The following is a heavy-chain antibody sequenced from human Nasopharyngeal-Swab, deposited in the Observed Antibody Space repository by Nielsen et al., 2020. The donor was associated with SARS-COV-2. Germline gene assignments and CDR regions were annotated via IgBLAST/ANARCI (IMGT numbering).Heavy chain of an antibody. CDR3: ARHPIAGITIFGVVSRDAFDI. CDR1: GGSISSRNW. Sequence: SETLSLTCAVSGGSISSRNWWCWVRQPPGKGLAWIGEIYHSGSTNYNPSLKSRVTISVDTSKNQFSLKLTSVTAADTAVYYCARHPIAGITIFGVVSRDAFDIWGQGTMVTVSS. V-gene: IGHV4-4*02. CDR2: IYHSGST. D-gene: IGHD3-3*01. J-gene: IGHJ3*02.